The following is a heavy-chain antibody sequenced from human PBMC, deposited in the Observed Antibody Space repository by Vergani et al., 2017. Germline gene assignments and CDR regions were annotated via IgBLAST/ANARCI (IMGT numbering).Heavy chain of an antibody. CDR3: ARLYGRDSSGSKYFDY. V-gene: IGHV5-51*01. Sequence: EVKLVQSGAEVKKPGESLNISCQLSGYSFTNYWIGWLRQMPGKGLEWMGIIHPADSDTRYSPSFQGQVTISVDKSISTAYLQRSSLRASDSAMYYCARLYGRDSSGSKYFDYWGQGTLVTVSS. D-gene: IGHD3-22*01. CDR2: IHPADSDT. J-gene: IGHJ4*02. CDR1: GYSFTNYW.